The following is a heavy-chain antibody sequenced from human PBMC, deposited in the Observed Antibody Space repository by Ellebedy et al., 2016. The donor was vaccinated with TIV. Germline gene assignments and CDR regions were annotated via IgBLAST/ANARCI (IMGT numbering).Heavy chain of an antibody. CDR3: AGLGSDRTHSYFDY. D-gene: IGHD4-17*01. V-gene: IGHV3-7*03. CDR1: GFPFSKYW. CDR2: INKHGSEE. J-gene: IGHJ4*02. Sequence: GGSLRLSXVSSGFPFSKYWMNWVRQAPGKGLEWVASINKHGSEEYYVDSVKGRFTISRDNDKNSLYLQMNSLRAEDSALYYCAGLGSDRTHSYFDYWGQGILVTVSS.